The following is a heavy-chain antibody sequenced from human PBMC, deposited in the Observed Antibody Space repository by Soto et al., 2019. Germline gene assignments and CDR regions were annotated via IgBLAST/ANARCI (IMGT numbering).Heavy chain of an antibody. CDR3: ARGVDTAMVRWFDP. V-gene: IGHV4-59*12. J-gene: IGHJ5*02. CDR1: GGSISSYY. D-gene: IGHD5-18*01. Sequence: PSETLSLTCTVSGGSISSYYWSWIRQPPGKGLEWIGYIYYRGNTYYNPSLKSRVTISVDTPKNQFSLKLSSVTAADTAVYYCARGVDTAMVRWFDPWGQGTLVTVSS. CDR2: IYYRGNT.